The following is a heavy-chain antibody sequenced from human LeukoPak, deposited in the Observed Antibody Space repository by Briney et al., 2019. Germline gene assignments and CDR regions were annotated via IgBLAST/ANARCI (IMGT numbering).Heavy chain of an antibody. J-gene: IGHJ4*02. CDR3: ARDYGSGLIFDY. V-gene: IGHV1-18*01. D-gene: IGHD3-10*01. CDR2: ISVYNGNT. Sequence: GASVKVSCKASGYTFTSYGISWVRQAPGQGLEWMGWISVYNGNTNYAQKVQGRATMTTDISTSTAYMKLRSLRSDDTAVYYCARDYGSGLIFDYWGQGTLVTVSS. CDR1: GYTFTSYG.